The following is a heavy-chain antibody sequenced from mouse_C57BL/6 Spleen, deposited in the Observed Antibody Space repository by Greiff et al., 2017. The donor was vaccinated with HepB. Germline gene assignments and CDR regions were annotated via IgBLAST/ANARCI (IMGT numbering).Heavy chain of an antibody. CDR3: ARYYDYDHWYFDV. CDR2: ISDGGSYT. Sequence: EVNVVESGGGLVKPGGSLKLSCAASGFTFSSYAMSWVRQTPEKRLEWVATISDGGSYTYYPDNVKGRCTISRDNAKNNLYLQMSHLKSEDTAMYYCARYYDYDHWYFDVWGTGTTVTVSS. CDR1: GFTFSSYA. V-gene: IGHV5-4*03. J-gene: IGHJ1*03. D-gene: IGHD2-4*01.